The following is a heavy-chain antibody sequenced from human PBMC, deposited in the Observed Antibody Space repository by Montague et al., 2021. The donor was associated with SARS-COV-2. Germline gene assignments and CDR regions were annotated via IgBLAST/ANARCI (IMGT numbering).Heavy chain of an antibody. CDR1: GGSFSDYH. V-gene: IGHV4-34*01. CDR3: ARGLTDISMIVVVLLGASHYFDT. D-gene: IGHD3-22*01. J-gene: IGHJ4*02. Sequence: SETLSLTCAVYGGSFSDYHWSWIRQPPGQGLEWIGEINHSGNTNYNPSLKSRVTISRDTSKSQFSLKLSSVTAADTAVYYSARGLTDISMIVVVLLGASHYFDTGGQGTRVTVSS. CDR2: INHSGNT.